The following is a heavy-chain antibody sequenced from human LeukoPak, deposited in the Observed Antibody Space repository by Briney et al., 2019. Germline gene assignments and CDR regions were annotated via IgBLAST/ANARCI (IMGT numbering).Heavy chain of an antibody. CDR1: GFTFSSYW. V-gene: IGHV3-7*03. CDR3: ARRAGGYSHPYDY. J-gene: IGHJ4*02. Sequence: GSLRLSCAASGFTFSSYWMSWVRQAPGKGLEWVANIKQGGSEKYYVDSVKGRFTISRDNSKNTLYLQMNSLRAEDTAVYYCARRAGGYSHPYDYWGQGTLVTVSS. CDR2: IKQGGSEK. D-gene: IGHD4-23*01.